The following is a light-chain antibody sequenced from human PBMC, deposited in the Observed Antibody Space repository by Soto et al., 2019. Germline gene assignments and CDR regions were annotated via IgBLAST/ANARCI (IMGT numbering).Light chain of an antibody. CDR2: GAS. V-gene: IGKV3-20*01. Sequence: EIVLTQSPATLSLSPGESATLSCRASQSVSSGYLAWYQQRPGQPPRLLIYGASSRATGIPDRFSGSGSGTDFTLTISRLEPEDFAVYYCQQYGSSPRTFGPGTKVDIK. CDR3: QQYGSSPRT. J-gene: IGKJ3*01. CDR1: QSVSSGY.